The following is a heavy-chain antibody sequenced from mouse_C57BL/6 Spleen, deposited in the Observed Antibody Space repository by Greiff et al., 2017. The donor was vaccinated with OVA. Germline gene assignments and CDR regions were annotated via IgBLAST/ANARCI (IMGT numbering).Heavy chain of an antibody. V-gene: IGHV1-78*01. CDR2: IYPRDGST. D-gene: IGHD5-1*01. CDR1: GYTFTDHT. J-gene: IGHJ2*01. CDR3: ARCTEGCYFDY. Sequence: QVKLQQSDAELVKPGASVKISCKVSGYTFTDHTIPWMKQRPEQGLEWIGYIYPRDGSTKYNEKFKGKATLTADKSSITAYMQLNSLTAVDSAVYFCARCTEGCYFDYWGQGTTLTVSS.